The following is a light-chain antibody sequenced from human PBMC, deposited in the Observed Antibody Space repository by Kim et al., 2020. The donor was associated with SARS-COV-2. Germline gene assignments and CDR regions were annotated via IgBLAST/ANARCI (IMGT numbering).Light chain of an antibody. CDR2: GAS. J-gene: IGKJ5*01. CDR1: EGVNKW. CDR3: QKDRIVPLT. V-gene: IGKV1-12*01. Sequence: ASVGDRVTITCRASEGVNKWLAWYQQKTGEEPKRLISGASSLQSGVSSRFSGSGSGTDITLTITRLQTEDFATYYSQKDRIVPLTFGGGTRLEIK.